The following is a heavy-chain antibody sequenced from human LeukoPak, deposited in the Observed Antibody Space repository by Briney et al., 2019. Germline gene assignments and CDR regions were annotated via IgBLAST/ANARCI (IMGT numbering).Heavy chain of an antibody. CDR1: GYTFTSYD. CDR3: ARRLRAVNWFDP. CDR2: MNPNSGNT. D-gene: IGHD3-16*01. V-gene: IGHV1-8*01. Sequence: ASVKVSCKASGYTFTSYDINWVRQATGQGLEWMGWMNPNSGNTGYAQKFQGRVTMTRNTSISTAYMELSSLRSEDTAVYYCARRLRAVNWFDPWGQGTLVTVSS. J-gene: IGHJ5*02.